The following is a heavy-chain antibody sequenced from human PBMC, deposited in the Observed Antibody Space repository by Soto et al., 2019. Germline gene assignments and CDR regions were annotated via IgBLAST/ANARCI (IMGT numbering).Heavy chain of an antibody. CDR2: ISYSGST. D-gene: IGHD2-2*01. CDR3: ARAAANIDY. Sequence: QVQLQESGPGLVKPSQTLSLTCTVSGGSISSSGSYWTWIRQHPGKGLEWIGYISYSGSTVYNTSFESRVTMSLDPSKNQFSLNLNSVTAADTAVYYCARAAANIDYWGQGTLVTVSS. J-gene: IGHJ4*02. V-gene: IGHV4-31*03. CDR1: GGSISSSGSY.